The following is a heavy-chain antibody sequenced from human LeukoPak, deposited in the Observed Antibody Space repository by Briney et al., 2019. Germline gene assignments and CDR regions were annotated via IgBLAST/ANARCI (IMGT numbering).Heavy chain of an antibody. CDR1: GYTFTSYD. D-gene: IGHD2-8*01. Sequence: ASVKVSCKASGYTFTSYDINWVRQATGQGLEWMGWMNTNSGNTGYAKKFQGRVTMTRNTSISTAYMELSSLRSEDTAVYYCARGTRKLGYCTNGVCKRRYYYYYMDVWGKGTTVTVSS. CDR3: ARGTRKLGYCTNGVCKRRYYYYYMDV. V-gene: IGHV1-8*01. J-gene: IGHJ6*03. CDR2: MNTNSGNT.